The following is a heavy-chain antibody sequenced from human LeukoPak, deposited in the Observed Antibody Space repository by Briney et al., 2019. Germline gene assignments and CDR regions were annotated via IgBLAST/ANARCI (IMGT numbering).Heavy chain of an antibody. CDR2: IHPRSGDT. J-gene: IGHJ4*02. D-gene: IGHD3-10*01. CDR3: ARDGEYRTGSYWRGCFDY. CDR1: GYSFTAFY. Sequence: GASVKVSCKTSGYSFTAFYIHWVRQTPGQGLEWMGWIHPRSGDTSYAQKFQGRVTMARDTSISTVYMDLSSLGSDDTAVYYCARDGEYRTGSYWRGCFDYWGQGIQVTVSA. V-gene: IGHV1-2*02.